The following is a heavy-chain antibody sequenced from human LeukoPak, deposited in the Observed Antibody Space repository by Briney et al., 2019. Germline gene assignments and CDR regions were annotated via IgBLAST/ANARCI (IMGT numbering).Heavy chain of an antibody. J-gene: IGHJ4*02. D-gene: IGHD5-18*01. V-gene: IGHV1-24*01. Sequence: ASVKVSCKVSGYTLTELSMHWVRQAPGKGLEGMGGFDPEDGETIYAQKFQGRVTMTEDTSTDTAYMELSSLRSEDTAVYYCATDREGYSYGHHLDYWGQGTLVTVSS. CDR2: FDPEDGET. CDR3: ATDREGYSYGHHLDY. CDR1: GYTLTELS.